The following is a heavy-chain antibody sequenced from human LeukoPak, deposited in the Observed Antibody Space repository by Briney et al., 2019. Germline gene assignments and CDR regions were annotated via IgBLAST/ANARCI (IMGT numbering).Heavy chain of an antibody. V-gene: IGHV4-30-4*01. Sequence: SQTLSLTCTVSGGSISSGDYYWSWIRQPPGKGLEWIGYIYYSGSTYYNPSLKSRVTISVDTSKNQFSLKLSSVTAADTAVYYCARWDSGSYFLDYWGQGTLVTVSS. J-gene: IGHJ4*02. CDR2: IYYSGST. D-gene: IGHD1-26*01. CDR1: GGSISSGDYY. CDR3: ARWDSGSYFLDY.